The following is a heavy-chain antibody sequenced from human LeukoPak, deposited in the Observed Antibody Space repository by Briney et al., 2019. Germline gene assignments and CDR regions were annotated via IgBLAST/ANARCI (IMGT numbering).Heavy chain of an antibody. J-gene: IGHJ4*02. D-gene: IGHD2-21*02. CDR1: GYTFTGYY. CDR3: ARGGSTDSIHSCGGNCYFLDY. Sequence: GASVKVSCKASGYTFTGYYIHWVRQAPGQGLEWMGWINPNSGGTNYAQKFQGRVIMTRDTSISTAYMELSRLEYDDTAVYYCARGGSTDSIHSCGGNCYFLDYWGQGTLVTVSS. V-gene: IGHV1-2*02. CDR2: INPNSGGT.